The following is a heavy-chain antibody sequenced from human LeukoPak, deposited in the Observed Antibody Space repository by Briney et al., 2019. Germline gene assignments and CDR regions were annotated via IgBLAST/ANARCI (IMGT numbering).Heavy chain of an antibody. V-gene: IGHV4-39*07. D-gene: IGHD2-21*01. CDR1: GFTFSSYG. Sequence: LRLSCAASGFTFSSYGMHWVRQPPGKGLEWIGSIYYSGSTYYNPSLKSRVTISVDTSKNQFSLKLSSVTAADTAVYYCARDRDGFDYWGQGTLVTVSS. CDR2: IYYSGST. J-gene: IGHJ4*02. CDR3: ARDRDGFDY.